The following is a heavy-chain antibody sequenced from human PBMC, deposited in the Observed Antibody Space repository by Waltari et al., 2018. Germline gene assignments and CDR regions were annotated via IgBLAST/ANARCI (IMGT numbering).Heavy chain of an antibody. V-gene: IGHV4-59*01. J-gene: IGHJ6*02. Sequence: QFQLQESGPGLVKPSETLSLTCTVSGGSISSYYWSWIRQSPGKGREWIGHVYYSGRRNDKGSLRSRVIISVDTSKNQFSLKLSSVTAADTAVYYCARDFPISIVRGGLMDVWGQGTTVTVSS. CDR1: GGSISSYY. CDR3: ARDFPISIVRGGLMDV. CDR2: VYYSGRR. D-gene: IGHD3-10*01.